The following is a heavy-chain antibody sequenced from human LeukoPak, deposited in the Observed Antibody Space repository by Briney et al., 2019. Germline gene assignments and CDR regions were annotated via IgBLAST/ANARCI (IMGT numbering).Heavy chain of an antibody. CDR2: IYYSGIT. CDR3: TRGTSTYSLFDY. D-gene: IGHD2-15*01. V-gene: IGHV4-39*07. CDR1: GGSISSNSYY. J-gene: IGHJ4*02. Sequence: PSETLSLTCTVSGGSISSNSYYWGWIRQPPGKGLEWIGSIYYSGITYYNPSLKSRVTISVDTSKNQFSLKLSSVTAADTAVYYCTRGTSTYSLFDYWGQGTLVTVSS.